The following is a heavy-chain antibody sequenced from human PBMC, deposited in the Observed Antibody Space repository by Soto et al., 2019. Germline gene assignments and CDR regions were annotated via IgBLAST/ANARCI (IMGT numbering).Heavy chain of an antibody. CDR1: GFTFHGYT. CDR2: INSRSAYI. D-gene: IGHD5-18*01. Sequence: LRLSCAASGFTFHGYTMNWVRQAPGKGLEWVSSINSRSAYIYYADSVKGRFTISRDNAKNSLYLQMNSLRAEDTAMYYCARPLSAYSYGPFDLWGQGTLVTVSS. J-gene: IGHJ5*02. V-gene: IGHV3-21*01. CDR3: ARPLSAYSYGPFDL.